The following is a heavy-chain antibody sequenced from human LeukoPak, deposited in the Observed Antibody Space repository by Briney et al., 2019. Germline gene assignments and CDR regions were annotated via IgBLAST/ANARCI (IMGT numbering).Heavy chain of an antibody. CDR2: IYTSGST. V-gene: IGHV4-4*07. J-gene: IGHJ6*03. Sequence: PSETLSLTCTVSGGSISSYYWSWIRQPAVKGLEWIWRIYTSGSTNYNPSLKSRVTMSVDTSKNQFSLKLSSVTAADTAVYYCAREALDTAMVCRRDYYYYMDVWGKGTTVTVSS. CDR1: GGSISSYY. D-gene: IGHD5-18*01. CDR3: AREALDTAMVCRRDYYYYMDV.